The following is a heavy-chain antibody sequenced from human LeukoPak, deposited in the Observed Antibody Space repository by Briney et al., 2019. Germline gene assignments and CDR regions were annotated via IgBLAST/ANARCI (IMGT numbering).Heavy chain of an antibody. CDR1: GGSISSYY. J-gene: IGHJ4*02. V-gene: IGHV4-59*01. CDR3: ARDPRRGYSYGHFDY. CDR2: IYYSGST. Sequence: EALSLTCTVSGGSISSYYWSWIRQPPGKGVEWIGYIYYSGSTNYNPSLKSRVTISVETSKNQFSLKLSSVTAADTAVYYCARDPRRGYSYGHFDYWGQGTLVTVSS. D-gene: IGHD5-18*01.